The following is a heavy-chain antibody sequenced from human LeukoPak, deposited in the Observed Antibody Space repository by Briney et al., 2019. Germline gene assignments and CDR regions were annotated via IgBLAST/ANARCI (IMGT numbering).Heavy chain of an antibody. CDR1: GFTFSSYA. CDR2: ISYDGSNK. V-gene: IGHV3-30*04. D-gene: IGHD3-10*01. CDR3: ARALDYGSGSYYRRAYGMDV. J-gene: IGHJ6*02. Sequence: PGRSLRLSCAASGFTFSSYAMHWVRQAPGKGLEWVAGISYDGSNKYYADSVKGRFTISRDNSKNTLYLQMNSVRAEDTAVYYCARALDYGSGSYYRRAYGMDVWGQGTTVTVSS.